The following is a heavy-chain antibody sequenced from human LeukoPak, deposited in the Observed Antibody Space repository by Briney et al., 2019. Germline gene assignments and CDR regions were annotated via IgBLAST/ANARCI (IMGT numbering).Heavy chain of an antibody. J-gene: IGHJ4*02. CDR2: IYYSETT. Sequence: SETLSLTCTVSGGSISRNYWNWILQPPGKGLEWIGNIYYSETTNYNPSLKSRVSISVDTSKNQFSLKLTSVTAADTAVYYCARQRGADPWNFDYWGQGTLVTVSS. V-gene: IGHV4-59*08. D-gene: IGHD1-1*01. CDR3: ARQRGADPWNFDY. CDR1: GGSISRNY.